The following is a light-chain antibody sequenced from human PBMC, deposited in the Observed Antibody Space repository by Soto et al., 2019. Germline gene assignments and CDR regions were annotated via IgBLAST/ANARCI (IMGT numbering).Light chain of an antibody. V-gene: IGLV4-69*01. CDR2: LNSDGSH. J-gene: IGLJ2*01. Sequence: QPVLTQSPSASASLGASVKLTCTLSSGHSSYAIAWHQQQPEKGPRYLMKLNSDGSHSKGDGIPDRFSGSSSGAERYLTISSLQSEDEADYYCQTWGTDIVVFGGGTKLPLL. CDR3: QTWGTDIVV. CDR1: SGHSSYA.